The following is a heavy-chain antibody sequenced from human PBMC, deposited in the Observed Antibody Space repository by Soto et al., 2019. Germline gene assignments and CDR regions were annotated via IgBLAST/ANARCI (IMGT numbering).Heavy chain of an antibody. V-gene: IGHV1-18*01. CDR2: ISGYNGNT. D-gene: IGHD5-18*01. J-gene: IGHJ6*02. Sequence: QVQLVQSGAEVKKPGASVKVSCKASGYTFSNYGISWVRQGPGQGLEWMGWISGYNGNTHYEEKVQDRIKMTTDTSTRTTCLELRSLRSDDTAVYFCARDPGFGFGYSYAFAMDVWGQGTTVTVSS. CDR1: GYTFSNYG. CDR3: ARDPGFGFGYSYAFAMDV.